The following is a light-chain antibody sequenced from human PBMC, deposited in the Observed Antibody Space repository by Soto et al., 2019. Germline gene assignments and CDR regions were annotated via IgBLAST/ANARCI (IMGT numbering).Light chain of an antibody. V-gene: IGLV2-11*01. Sequence: QSALTQPRSVSGSPRQSVTISCTGTSSDVGGYNHVSWYQQHPGKAPKLMIYDVYERPPGVPDRFSGSKSGNTASLTISGLQAEDEADYYCCSYAGRYTSVFGGGTQLTVL. CDR3: CSYAGRYTSV. CDR2: DVY. CDR1: SSDVGGYNH. J-gene: IGLJ7*01.